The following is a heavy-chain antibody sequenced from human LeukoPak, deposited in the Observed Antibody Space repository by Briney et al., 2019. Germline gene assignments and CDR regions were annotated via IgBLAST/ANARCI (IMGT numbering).Heavy chain of an antibody. Sequence: NAGGSLRLSCTVSGFTFSDYYMSWVRQAPGKGLEWVSYISSSGSMLHYADSVEGRFTISRDNAKNSLYLQMSSLRVEDTAVYYCTRRPYSSSWYYFDYWGQGTLVTVSS. J-gene: IGHJ4*02. V-gene: IGHV3-11*04. D-gene: IGHD6-13*01. CDR2: ISSSGSML. CDR3: TRRPYSSSWYYFDY. CDR1: GFTFSDYY.